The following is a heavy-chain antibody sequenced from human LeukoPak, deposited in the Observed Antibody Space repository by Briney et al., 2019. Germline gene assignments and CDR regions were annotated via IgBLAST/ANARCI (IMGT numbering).Heavy chain of an antibody. J-gene: IGHJ4*02. CDR1: GFTFSSYS. CDR2: ISSSSYI. Sequence: GGSLRLSCAASGFTFSSYSMNWVRQAPGKGLEWVSSISSSSYIYYADSVKGRFTISRDNSKNTLYLQMNSLRAEDTAVYYCAKDLESSGYYSRYFDYWGQGTLVTVSS. D-gene: IGHD3-22*01. V-gene: IGHV3-21*04. CDR3: AKDLESSGYYSRYFDY.